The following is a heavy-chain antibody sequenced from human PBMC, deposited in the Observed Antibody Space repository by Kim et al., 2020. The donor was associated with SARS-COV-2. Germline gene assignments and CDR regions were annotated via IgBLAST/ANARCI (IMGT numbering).Heavy chain of an antibody. V-gene: IGHV3-30*18. D-gene: IGHD5-18*01. Sequence: GGSLRLSCAASGFTFSSYGMHWVRQAPGKGLEWVAVISYDGSNKYYADSVKGRFTISRDNSKNTLYLQMNSLRAEDTAVYYCAKDLSGYSYDMVDYWGQGTLVTVSS. J-gene: IGHJ4*02. CDR1: GFTFSSYG. CDR2: ISYDGSNK. CDR3: AKDLSGYSYDMVDY.